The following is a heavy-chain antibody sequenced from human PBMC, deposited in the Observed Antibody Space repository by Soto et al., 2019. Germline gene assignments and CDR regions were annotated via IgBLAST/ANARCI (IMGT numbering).Heavy chain of an antibody. CDR1: GGTFSNSA. V-gene: IGHV1-69*12. CDR2: IMPIFRTP. J-gene: IGHJ6*02. D-gene: IGHD4-4*01. CDR3: ARDKDRLQLGGNYSYIMDV. Sequence: QVQLVQSGAEVKKPGSSVKLSCKASGGTFSNSAISWVRQAPGQGLEWMGGIMPIFRTPDYAQKFQGRVTITADESTSTAYMELSGLRADDTAVYYWARDKDRLQLGGNYSYIMDVWGQGTTVTVSS.